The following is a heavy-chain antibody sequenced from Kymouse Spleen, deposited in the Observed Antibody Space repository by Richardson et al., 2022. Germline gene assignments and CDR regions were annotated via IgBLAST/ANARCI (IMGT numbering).Heavy chain of an antibody. Sequence: EVQLVESGGGLVKPGGSLRLSCAASGFTFSSYSMNWVRQAPGKGLEWVSSISSSSSYIYYADSVKGRFTISRDNAKNSLYLQMNSLRAEDTAVYYCARDGGSGSYYEYYYYYYGMDVWGQGTTVTVSS. V-gene: IGHV3-21*03. CDR3: ARDGGSGSYYEYYYYYYGMDV. CDR1: GFTFSSYS. D-gene: IGHD1-26*01. J-gene: IGHJ6*02. CDR2: ISSSSSYI.